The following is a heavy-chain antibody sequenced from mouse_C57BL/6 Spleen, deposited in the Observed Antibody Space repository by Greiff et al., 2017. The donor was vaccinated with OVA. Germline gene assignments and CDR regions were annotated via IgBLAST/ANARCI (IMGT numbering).Heavy chain of an antibody. Sequence: DVQLVESGGGLVKPGGSLKLSCAASGFTFSSYAMSWVRQTPEKRLEWVATISDGGSYTYYPDNVKGRFTISRDNAKNNLYLQMSHLKSEDTAMYYCARDRYYGSSYGYFDYWGQGTTLTVSS. CDR1: GFTFSSYA. D-gene: IGHD1-1*01. J-gene: IGHJ2*01. CDR2: ISDGGSYT. CDR3: ARDRYYGSSYGYFDY. V-gene: IGHV5-4*01.